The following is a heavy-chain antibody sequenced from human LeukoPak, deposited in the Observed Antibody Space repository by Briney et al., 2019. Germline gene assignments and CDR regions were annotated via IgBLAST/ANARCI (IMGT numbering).Heavy chain of an antibody. Sequence: SQTLSLTCTVSGGSISSGDYYWSWLRQPPGKGLEWIGYIYYSGTTYYNPSLKSRVTISVDTSKNQFSLKLSSVTAADTAVYYCARDKYDFWSGWTWTFDYWGQGTLVTVSS. J-gene: IGHJ4*02. D-gene: IGHD3-3*01. CDR3: ARDKYDFWSGWTWTFDY. CDR1: GGSISSGDYY. V-gene: IGHV4-30-4*01. CDR2: IYYSGTT.